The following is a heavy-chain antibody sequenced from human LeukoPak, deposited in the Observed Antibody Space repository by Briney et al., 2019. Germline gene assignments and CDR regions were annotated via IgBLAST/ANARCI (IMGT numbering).Heavy chain of an antibody. CDR2: ISGSGGST. J-gene: IGHJ4*02. CDR3: ALLMGVGRYFDY. CDR1: GFTFSSYA. Sequence: GGSLRLSCAASGFTFSSYAMSWVRQAPGKGLEWVSAISGSGGSTYYADSVKGRFTISRDNSKNTLDLQMNSLRVEDTAVYYCALLMGVGRYFDYWGQGTLVTVSS. D-gene: IGHD3-10*01. V-gene: IGHV3-23*01.